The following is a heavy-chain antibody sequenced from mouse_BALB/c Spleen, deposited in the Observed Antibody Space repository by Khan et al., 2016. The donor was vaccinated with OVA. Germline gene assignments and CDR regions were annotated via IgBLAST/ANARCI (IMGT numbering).Heavy chain of an antibody. J-gene: IGHJ3*01. Sequence: QVQLQQSGAELAKPGASVKMSCKASGYTFTSYWMHGVKQRPGQGLEWIGFINPTTGYTEYNQKFKDKATLTADKHSSTAYMQLSSLTSEDSAVYYCASSPTLITQFSYWGQGTLVTVSA. CDR3: ASSPTLITQFSY. CDR1: GYTFTSYW. D-gene: IGHD2-4*01. CDR2: INPTTGYT. V-gene: IGHV1-7*01.